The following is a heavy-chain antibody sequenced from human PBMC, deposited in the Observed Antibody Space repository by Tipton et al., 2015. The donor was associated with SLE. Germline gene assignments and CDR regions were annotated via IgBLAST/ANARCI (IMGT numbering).Heavy chain of an antibody. CDR1: GFSFSSYW. Sequence: GSLRLSCAASGFSFSSYWMHWVRQTPGEGLVWVSRITSDGSTTRYADSVKGRFTISRDNAKNTLYLQMNSLRAEDTALYYCARGIKDYYGMDVWGQGTTVTVSS. CDR2: ITSDGSTT. J-gene: IGHJ6*02. V-gene: IGHV3-74*01. D-gene: IGHD5-24*01. CDR3: ARGIKDYYGMDV.